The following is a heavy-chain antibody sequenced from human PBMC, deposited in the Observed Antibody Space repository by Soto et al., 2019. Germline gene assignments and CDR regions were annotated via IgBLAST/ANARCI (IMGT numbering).Heavy chain of an antibody. CDR2: ISAYNGNT. V-gene: IGHV1-18*01. Sequence: ASVKVSCKASGYTFTSYGISWARQAPGQGLEWMGWISAYNGNTNYAQKLQGRVTMTTDTSTSTAYMELRSLRSDDTAVYYCARSMVRGVITPPKYFDYWGQGTLVTVSS. D-gene: IGHD3-10*01. CDR1: GYTFTSYG. J-gene: IGHJ4*02. CDR3: ARSMVRGVITPPKYFDY.